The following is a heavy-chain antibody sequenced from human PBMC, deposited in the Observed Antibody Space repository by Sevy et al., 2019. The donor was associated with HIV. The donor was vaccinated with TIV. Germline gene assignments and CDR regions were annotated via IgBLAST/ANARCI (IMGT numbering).Heavy chain of an antibody. CDR2: IYYSGST. Sequence: SETLSLTCTVSGGSISSSSYYWGWIRQPPGKGLGWIGSIYYSGSTYYNPSLKSRVTISVDTSKNQFSLKLSSVTAADTAVYYCARQIHNYYYYYMDVWGKGTTVTVSS. CDR1: GGSISSSSYY. CDR3: ARQIHNYYYYYMDV. D-gene: IGHD5-18*01. V-gene: IGHV4-39*01. J-gene: IGHJ6*03.